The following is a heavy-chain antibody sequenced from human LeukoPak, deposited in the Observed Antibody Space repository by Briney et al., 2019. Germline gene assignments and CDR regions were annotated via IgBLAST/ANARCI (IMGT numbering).Heavy chain of an antibody. CDR3: ARGYDFWSGYNYFDY. J-gene: IGHJ4*02. Sequence: PSETLSLTCTVSGGSISSGSYYWSWIRQPAGKGLEWIGRIYTSGSTNYNPSLKSRVTISVDTSKNQFSLKLSSVTAADTAVYYCARGYDFWSGYNYFDYWGQGTLVTVSS. V-gene: IGHV4-61*02. CDR1: GGSISSGSYY. D-gene: IGHD3-3*01. CDR2: IYTSGST.